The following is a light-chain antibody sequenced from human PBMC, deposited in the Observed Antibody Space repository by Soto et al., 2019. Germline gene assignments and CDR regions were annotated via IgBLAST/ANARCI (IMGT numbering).Light chain of an antibody. V-gene: IGKV3-11*01. CDR3: HQRQSWPRT. Sequence: EIVLTQSPATLSSFPGDRVTLSCRASQYINTRLAWYQHRPGQAPSLLIYQTSIRAAGIPARFSASGSGTDFTLTIIDVQPEDFALYYCHQRQSWPRTFGQGTKVDI. J-gene: IGKJ1*01. CDR1: QYINTR. CDR2: QTS.